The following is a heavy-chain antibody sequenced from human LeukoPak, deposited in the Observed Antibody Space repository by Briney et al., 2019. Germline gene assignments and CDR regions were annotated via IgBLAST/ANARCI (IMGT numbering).Heavy chain of an antibody. Sequence: PGGSLRLSCAASGFTFSSYSMIWVRQAPGKGLEWVSSISSSSSYIYYADSVKGRFTISRDNAKNSLYLQMNSLRAEDTAVYYCARYCSGGSCYSLHYYYGMDVWGQGTTVTVSS. CDR3: ARYCSGGSCYSLHYYYGMDV. V-gene: IGHV3-21*01. CDR1: GFTFSSYS. D-gene: IGHD2-15*01. CDR2: ISSSSSYI. J-gene: IGHJ6*02.